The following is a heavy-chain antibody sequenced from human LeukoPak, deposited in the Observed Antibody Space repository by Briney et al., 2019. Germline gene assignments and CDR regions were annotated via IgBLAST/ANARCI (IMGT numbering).Heavy chain of an antibody. CDR3: ARERGYYCSTGSCYFDF. CDR2: IYAGDSDT. J-gene: IGHJ4*02. Sequence: GESLKISCRGSGYIFSDYWIGWVRQMPGRGLEWMGIIYAGDSDTRYMPSFQGQVTISADKSINTAYLQWSRLKASDTAVYFCARERGYYCSTGSCYFDFWGQGTLVTVSS. D-gene: IGHD2-15*01. CDR1: GYIFSDYW. V-gene: IGHV5-51*01.